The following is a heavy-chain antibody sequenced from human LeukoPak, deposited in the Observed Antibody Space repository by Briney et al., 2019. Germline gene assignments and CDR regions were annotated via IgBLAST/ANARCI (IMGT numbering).Heavy chain of an antibody. J-gene: IGHJ3*02. CDR3: ARDLGWLLAFDI. D-gene: IGHD3-3*01. V-gene: IGHV4-61*02. CDR1: GGSISSGSYY. CDR2: IYTSGST. Sequence: SQTLSLTCTVSGGSISSGSYYWSWIRQPAGKGLEWIGRIYTSGSTNYNPSLMSRVTISVDTSKNQFSLKLSSVTAADTAVYYCARDLGWLLAFDIWGQGTMVTVSS.